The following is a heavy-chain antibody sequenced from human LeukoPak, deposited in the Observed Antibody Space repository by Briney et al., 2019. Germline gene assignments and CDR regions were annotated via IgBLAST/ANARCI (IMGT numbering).Heavy chain of an antibody. CDR3: ARMGVSYYYDSSTYYPLAFDV. J-gene: IGHJ3*01. CDR1: GYSISSGYY. D-gene: IGHD3-22*01. Sequence: PSETLSLTCTVSGYSISSGYYWGCIRPSPGKGLEGIATIFHSGSIYYSPSLKSRVTLSVDTSTNHFFLKLNSVNAADTAVYYCARMGVSYYYDSSTYYPLAFDVWGQGTVVTVSS. CDR2: IFHSGSI. V-gene: IGHV4-38-2*02.